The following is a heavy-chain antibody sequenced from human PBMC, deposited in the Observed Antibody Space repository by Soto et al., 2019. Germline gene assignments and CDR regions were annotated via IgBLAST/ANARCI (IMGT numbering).Heavy chain of an antibody. CDR1: GYTLTGYY. CDR2: INPNSGGT. Sequence: ASVKVSCKASGYTLTGYYMHWVRQAPGQGLEWMGWINPNSGGTNYAQKFQGWVTMTRDTSISTAYMELSRLRSDDTAVYYCARDLFSSTKPKTSHYYDSSGSPDAGDYWGQGTLVTVSS. V-gene: IGHV1-2*04. CDR3: ARDLFSSTKPKTSHYYDSSGSPDAGDY. D-gene: IGHD3-22*01. J-gene: IGHJ4*02.